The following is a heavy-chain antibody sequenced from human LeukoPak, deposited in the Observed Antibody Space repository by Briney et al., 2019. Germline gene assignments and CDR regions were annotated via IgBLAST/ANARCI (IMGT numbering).Heavy chain of an antibody. CDR2: INPSGGST. Sequence: ASVKVSCKASGYTFTSYYMHWVRQAPGQGLEWMGIINPSGGSTNYAQKLQGRVTMTTDTSTSTAYMELRSLRSDDTAVYYCARGAYSSGWAYFDHWGQGTLVTVSS. V-gene: IGHV1-46*01. CDR1: GYTFTSYY. J-gene: IGHJ4*02. D-gene: IGHD6-19*01. CDR3: ARGAYSSGWAYFDH.